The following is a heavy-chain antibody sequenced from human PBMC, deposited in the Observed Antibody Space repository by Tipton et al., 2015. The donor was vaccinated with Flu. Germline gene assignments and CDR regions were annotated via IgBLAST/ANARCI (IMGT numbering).Heavy chain of an antibody. CDR2: ISGSGGST. CDR3: ARDRVVGAAAGYYYYYYGMDV. D-gene: IGHD1-26*01. CDR1: GFTFISYA. Sequence: GSLRLSCVASGFTFISYAMSWVRQVPGKGLEWVSVISGSGGSTYYADSVKGRFTISRDNSKTTLYLQMNSLGVEDTAVYYCARDRVVGAAAGYYYYYYGMDVWDQGP. J-gene: IGHJ6*02. V-gene: IGHV3-23*01.